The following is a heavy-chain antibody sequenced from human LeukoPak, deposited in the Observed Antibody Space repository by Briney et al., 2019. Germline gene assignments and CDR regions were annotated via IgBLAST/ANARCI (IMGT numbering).Heavy chain of an antibody. CDR2: IKSKTDGGTT. CDR1: GFTFSNAW. D-gene: IGHD2-8*01. V-gene: IGHV3-15*01. J-gene: IGHJ3*01. CDR3: TTDLGAQDCTNGVCYTGGMR. Sequence: PGGSLRLSCAASGFTFSNAWMSWVRQAPGKGLEWVGRIKSKTDGGTTDYAAPVKGRFTISRDDSKNTLYLQMNSLKTEDTAVYYCTTDLGAQDCTNGVCYTGGMRWGQGTMVTVSS.